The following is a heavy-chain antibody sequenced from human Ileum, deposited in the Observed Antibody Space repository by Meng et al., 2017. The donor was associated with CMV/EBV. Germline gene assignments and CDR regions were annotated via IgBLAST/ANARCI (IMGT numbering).Heavy chain of an antibody. D-gene: IGHD3-22*01. CDR3: ARGESRGYYYFDY. J-gene: IGHJ4*02. CDR1: GDSISNYY. V-gene: IGHV4-4*07. Sequence: QVHLANSGPGLVGLSETLSLTSTVSGDSISNYYWSWIRHPAGKKLEWIGRISSSGNTNYTPSLKSRVIMSLDTSNNQFFLKLTSVTAADTALYYCARGESRGYYYFDYWGQGILVTVSS. CDR2: ISSSGNT.